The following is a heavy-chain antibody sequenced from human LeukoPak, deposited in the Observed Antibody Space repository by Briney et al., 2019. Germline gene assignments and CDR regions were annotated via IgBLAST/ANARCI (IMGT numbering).Heavy chain of an antibody. D-gene: IGHD2-21*02. J-gene: IGHJ4*02. CDR3: ARSTYCGGDCYPALGY. Sequence: PGGSLRLSCAASGFTFSTYSMNWVRQAPGKGPEWVSSISTSSTYIYYADSVKGRFTISRDNARNSLYLQMNSLRDEDTAVYYCARSTYCGGDCYPALGYWGQGTPVTVSS. V-gene: IGHV3-21*01. CDR1: GFTFSTYS. CDR2: ISTSSTYI.